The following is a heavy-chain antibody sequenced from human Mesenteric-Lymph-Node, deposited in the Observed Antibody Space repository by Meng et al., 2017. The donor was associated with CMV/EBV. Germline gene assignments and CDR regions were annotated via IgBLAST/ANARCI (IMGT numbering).Heavy chain of an antibody. V-gene: IGHV1-2*02. CDR3: ARDHTRLRHNWFDP. Sequence: ASVKVSCKASGHTFSGYYMHWVRQAPGQGLQWMGWINPGSGGTFSAEKFRGRVTMTSDTSIDTIYMELKNLTSDDTAVYYCARDHTRLRHNWFDPWGQGTRVTVSS. CDR2: INPGSGGT. J-gene: IGHJ5*02. D-gene: IGHD2-15*01. CDR1: GHTFSGYY.